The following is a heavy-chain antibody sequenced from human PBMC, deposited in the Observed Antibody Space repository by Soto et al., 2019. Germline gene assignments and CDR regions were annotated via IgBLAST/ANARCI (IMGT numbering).Heavy chain of an antibody. D-gene: IGHD3-3*01. CDR3: ARVIWSGHLTSDL. CDR2: ISSSSSTI. Sequence: EVQVVESGGGLVQPGGSLRLSCAASGFTFSSNSMNWVRQAPGKGLEWISYISSSSSTIYADSVKGRFTISRDNAKNSRYRQMNSLRDEDAAVYYCARVIWSGHLTSDLWGQGTRVTVSP. CDR1: GFTFSSNS. J-gene: IGHJ5*02. V-gene: IGHV3-48*02.